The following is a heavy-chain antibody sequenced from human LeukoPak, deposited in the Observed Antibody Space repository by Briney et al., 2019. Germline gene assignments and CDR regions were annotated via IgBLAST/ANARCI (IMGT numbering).Heavy chain of an antibody. D-gene: IGHD4-17*01. J-gene: IGHJ5*02. CDR1: GFTFSSYS. Sequence: PGGSLRLSCAASGFTFSSYSINWVRQAPGKGLEWVSSISSSSTYIYYADSVKGRFTISRDNSKNTLYLQMNSLRAEDTAVYYCAKGVTTRLYNWFDPWGQGTLVTVSS. CDR2: ISSSSTYI. CDR3: AKGVTTRLYNWFDP. V-gene: IGHV3-21*04.